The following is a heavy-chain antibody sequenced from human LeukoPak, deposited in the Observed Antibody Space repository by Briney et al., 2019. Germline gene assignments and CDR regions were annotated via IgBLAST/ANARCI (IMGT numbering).Heavy chain of an antibody. D-gene: IGHD3-16*01. CDR3: ARNLRGYVWGSLLDY. V-gene: IGHV3-23*01. CDR1: GFTFSSYA. Sequence: SGGSLRLSCAASGFTFSSYAMSWVRQAPGKGLEWVSAISGSGGSTYYADSVKGRFTISRDNSKNTLYLQMNSLRAEDTAVYYCARNLRGYVWGSLLDYWGQGTLVTVSS. CDR2: ISGSGGST. J-gene: IGHJ4*02.